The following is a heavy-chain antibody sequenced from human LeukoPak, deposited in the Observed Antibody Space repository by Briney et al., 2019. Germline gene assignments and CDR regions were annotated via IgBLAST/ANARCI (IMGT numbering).Heavy chain of an antibody. J-gene: IGHJ4*02. CDR1: GYTFTGYY. D-gene: IGHD1-14*01. V-gene: IGHV1-2*02. CDR2: INPNSGGT. CDR3: ARDRSRSRAAGKGIDY. Sequence: ASVKVSCKASGYTFTGYYMHWVRQAPGQGLEWMGWINPNSGGTNYAQKFQGRVTMTRDTSISTAYMELSRLRSDDTAVYYCARDRSRSRAAGKGIDYWGQGTLVTVSS.